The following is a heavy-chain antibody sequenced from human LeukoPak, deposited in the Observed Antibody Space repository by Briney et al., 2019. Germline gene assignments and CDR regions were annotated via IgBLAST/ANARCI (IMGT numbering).Heavy chain of an antibody. Sequence: GASVKVSCTASGHIFTVDSIHWVRQAPGQGLEWMGWIHLNGGGTYRAQKFQDRVTITRNTSISTAYMELSSLRSEDTAVYYCARAPQSHYDFWSGYYYYYYMDVWGKGTTVTVSS. CDR3: ARAPQSHYDFWSGYYYYYYMDV. CDR1: GHIFTVDS. CDR2: IHLNGGGT. V-gene: IGHV1-2*02. D-gene: IGHD3-3*01. J-gene: IGHJ6*03.